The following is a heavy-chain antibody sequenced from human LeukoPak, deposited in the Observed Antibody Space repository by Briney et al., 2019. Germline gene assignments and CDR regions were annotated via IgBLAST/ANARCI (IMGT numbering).Heavy chain of an antibody. D-gene: IGHD5-12*01. CDR1: GFTFSAYW. V-gene: IGHV3-7*01. CDR3: ARLTLSANDWCYDY. CDR2: IKEDGSEK. J-gene: IGHJ4*02. Sequence: GGSPRLSCAASGFTFSAYWMPWVRQAPGKGLEWVASIKEDGSEKYYVDSVKGRFTISRDNAKNSLYLQMNSLRAEDTAVYYCARLTLSANDWCYDYWGQGTLVTVSS.